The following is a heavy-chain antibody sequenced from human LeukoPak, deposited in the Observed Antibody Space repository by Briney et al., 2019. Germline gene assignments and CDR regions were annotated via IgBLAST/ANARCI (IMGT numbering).Heavy chain of an antibody. J-gene: IGHJ4*02. Sequence: SVKVSCKASGGTFSSYAISWVRQAPGQGLEWMGGIIPIFGTANYAQKFQGRVTITADESTSTAYMELSGLRSEDTAVYYCARGRRGVAIPDYWGQGTLVTVSS. V-gene: IGHV1-69*13. CDR2: IIPIFGTA. D-gene: IGHD3-3*01. CDR1: GGTFSSYA. CDR3: ARGRRGVAIPDY.